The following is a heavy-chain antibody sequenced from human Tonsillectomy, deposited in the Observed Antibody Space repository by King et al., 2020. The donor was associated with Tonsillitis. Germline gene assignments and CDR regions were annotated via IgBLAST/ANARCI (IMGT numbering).Heavy chain of an antibody. CDR2: IYYSGST. J-gene: IGHJ4*02. Sequence: QLQESGPGLVKPSETLSLTCTVSGGSISSYYWSWIRQPPGKGLEWIGYIYYSGSTNYNPSLKSRVTISVDTSKNQFSLKLSSVTAADTAVYYCARGRRGDSGGYDKHLYWNYWGQGTLVTVSS. D-gene: IGHD3-22*01. CDR3: ARGRRGDSGGYDKHLYWNY. V-gene: IGHV4-59*01. CDR1: GGSISSYY.